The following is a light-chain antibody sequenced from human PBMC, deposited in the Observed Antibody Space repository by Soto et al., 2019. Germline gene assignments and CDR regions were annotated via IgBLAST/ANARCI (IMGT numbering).Light chain of an antibody. Sequence: MNHSIATVSVSAGETVTXTCRASQSLSSRLAWYQQKPGQAHRLLIIGASDLVTGIPARFSGSGSGTEFTLSISSLQSDDFAVYYCQQYNSWPWTFGQGTKADIK. CDR3: QQYNSWPWT. V-gene: IGKV3-15*01. CDR1: QSLSSR. CDR2: GAS. J-gene: IGKJ1*01.